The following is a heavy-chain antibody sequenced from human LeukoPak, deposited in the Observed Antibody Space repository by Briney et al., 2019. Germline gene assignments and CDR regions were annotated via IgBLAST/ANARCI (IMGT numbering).Heavy chain of an antibody. Sequence: SETLSLTCAVYGGSFSGYYWSWIRQPPGEGLGWIGEINHSGSTNYNPSLKSRVTISVDTSKNQFSLKLSSVTAADTAVYYCARDITMVRGVHPNWFDPWGQGTLVTVSS. CDR3: ARDITMVRGVHPNWFDP. CDR1: GGSFSGYY. CDR2: INHSGST. V-gene: IGHV4-34*01. J-gene: IGHJ5*02. D-gene: IGHD3-10*01.